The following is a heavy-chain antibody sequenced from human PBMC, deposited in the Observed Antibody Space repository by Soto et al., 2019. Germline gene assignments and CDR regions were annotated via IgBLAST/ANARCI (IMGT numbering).Heavy chain of an antibody. D-gene: IGHD3-10*01. CDR1: GYTFTSYD. CDR3: ATERGRYGMDV. J-gene: IGHJ6*02. V-gene: IGHV1-8*01. CDR2: MNPNRGNT. Sequence: QVQLVQSGAEVKKPGASVKVSCKASGYTFTSYDINWGRQATGQGLEYMGWMNPNRGNTGYEQKFQGRVTLTRKTSKNTAYMELSSLISDDTAVYDCATERGRYGMDVWGQGTTVTVSS.